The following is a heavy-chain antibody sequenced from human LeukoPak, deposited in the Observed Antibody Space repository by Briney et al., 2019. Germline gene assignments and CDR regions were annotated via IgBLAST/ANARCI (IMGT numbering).Heavy chain of an antibody. D-gene: IGHD5/OR15-5a*01. CDR2: IIPIFGTA. Sequence: EASVEVSCKASGGTFSSYAISWVRQAPGQGLEWMGRIIPIFGTANYAQKFQGRVTITTDESTSTAYMELSSLRSEDTAVYYCAIYDGGAFDIWGQGTMVTVSS. J-gene: IGHJ3*02. CDR1: GGTFSSYA. V-gene: IGHV1-69*05. CDR3: AIYDGGAFDI.